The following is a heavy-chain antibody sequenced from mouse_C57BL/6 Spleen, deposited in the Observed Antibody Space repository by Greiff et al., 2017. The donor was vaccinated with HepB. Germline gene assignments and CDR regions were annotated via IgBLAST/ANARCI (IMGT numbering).Heavy chain of an antibody. CDR2: ISDGGSYT. CDR1: GFTFSSYA. Sequence: DVMLVESGGGLVKPGGSLKLSCAASGFTFSSYAMSWVRQTPEKRLEWVATISDGGSYTYYPDNVKGRFTISRDNAKNNLYLQMSHLKSEDTAMYYCARANDFDYWGQGTTLTVSS. J-gene: IGHJ2*01. V-gene: IGHV5-4*03. CDR3: ARANDFDY.